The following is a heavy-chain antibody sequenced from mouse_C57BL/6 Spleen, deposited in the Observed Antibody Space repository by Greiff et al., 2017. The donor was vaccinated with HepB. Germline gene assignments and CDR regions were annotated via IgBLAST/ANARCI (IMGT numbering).Heavy chain of an antibody. V-gene: IGHV1-80*01. CDR1: GYAFSSYW. CDR2: IYPGDGDT. Sequence: VQLQESGAELVKPGASVKISCKASGYAFSSYWMNWVKQRPGKGLEWIGQIYPGDGDTNYNGKFKGKATLTADKSSSTAYMQLSSLTSEDSAVYFCARYYGSSSYYFDYWGQGTTLTVSS. D-gene: IGHD1-1*01. J-gene: IGHJ2*01. CDR3: ARYYGSSSYYFDY.